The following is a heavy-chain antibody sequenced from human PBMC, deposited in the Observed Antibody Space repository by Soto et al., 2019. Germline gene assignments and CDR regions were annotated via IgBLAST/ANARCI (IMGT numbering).Heavy chain of an antibody. CDR3: ARGWKYFDTSAYTGMDV. CDR1: GYTFASYV. CDR2: ISGYNGNT. V-gene: IGHV1-18*01. Sequence: QVQLVQSGAEVKKPGASVKVSCKASGYTFASYVISWVRQAPGQGLEWMGWISGYNGNTNYAQKLQGRVTMTTDISTSTADIELRSLRSDDTAVYYCARGWKYFDTSAYTGMDVWGQGTTVTVSS. D-gene: IGHD3-22*01. J-gene: IGHJ6*02.